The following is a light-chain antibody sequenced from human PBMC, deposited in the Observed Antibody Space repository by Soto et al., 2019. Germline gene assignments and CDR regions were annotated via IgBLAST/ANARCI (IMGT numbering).Light chain of an antibody. CDR1: SSNIGNNY. CDR2: ENN. J-gene: IGLJ1*01. Sequence: QPVLTQPPSVSAAPGQTVTISCSGSSSNIGNNYVSWYQQLPGTAPKLLIYENNKRPSGIPDRFSGSKSGTSATLGITGLQAVDEADYYCGTWDSSLSAGVFGTGTKVTVL. CDR3: GTWDSSLSAGV. V-gene: IGLV1-51*02.